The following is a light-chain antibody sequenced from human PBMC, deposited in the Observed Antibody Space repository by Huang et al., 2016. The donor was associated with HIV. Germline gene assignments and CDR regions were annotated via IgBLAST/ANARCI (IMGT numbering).Light chain of an antibody. CDR1: QSLVYSDGNTY. J-gene: IGKJ1*01. V-gene: IGKV2-30*01. Sequence: DVVMTQSPLSLPVTLGQPASISCRSSQSLVYSDGNTYLNWFQQRPGKSPRRLIYKVSNRDSGVPDRFSGSGSGTDFTLKISRVEAEDVGVYYCMQGIHWPPTFGQGTKVEIK. CDR3: MQGIHWPPT. CDR2: KVS.